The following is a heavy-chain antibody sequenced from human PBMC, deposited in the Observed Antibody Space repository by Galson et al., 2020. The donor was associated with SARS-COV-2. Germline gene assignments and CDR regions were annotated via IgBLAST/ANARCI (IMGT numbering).Heavy chain of an antibody. CDR1: GFTFSSYS. D-gene: IGHD3-22*01. V-gene: IGHV3-21*01. Sequence: PGGSLRLSCAASGFTFSSYSMNWVRQAPGKGLEWVSSISSSSSYIYYADSVKGRFTISRDNAKNSLYLQMNSLRAEDTAVYYCARDQFSSGYYLGSVDYWGQGTLVTVSS. J-gene: IGHJ4*02. CDR3: ARDQFSSGYYLGSVDY. CDR2: ISSSSSYI.